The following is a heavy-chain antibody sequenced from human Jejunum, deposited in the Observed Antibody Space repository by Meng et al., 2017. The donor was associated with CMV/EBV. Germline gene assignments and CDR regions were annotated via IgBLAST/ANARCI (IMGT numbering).Heavy chain of an antibody. CDR2: IHTSGTT. D-gene: IGHD2-2*01. CDR3: AREKSSCTSSTCYGVDS. V-gene: IGHV4-4*07. Sequence: QVQRQGSGPGLVKPSETLSLTCTVSDGSISSYYWSWIRQSAGKGLEWIGRIHTSGTTNYNPSLKSRVTQSLDTSKDQFSLKLTSVTAADTAVYYCAREKSSCTSSTCYGVDSWGQGTLVTVSS. J-gene: IGHJ4*02. CDR1: DGSISSYY.